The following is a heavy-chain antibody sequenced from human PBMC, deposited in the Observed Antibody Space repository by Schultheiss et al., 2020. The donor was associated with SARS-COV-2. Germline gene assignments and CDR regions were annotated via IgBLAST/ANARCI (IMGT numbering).Heavy chain of an antibody. CDR1: GGSISSYY. CDR2: IYYSGST. Sequence: SETLSLTCTVSGGSISSYYWSWIRQPPGKGLEWIGYIYYSGSTNYNPSLKSRVTISVDTSKNQFSLKLSSVTAADTAVYYCARRSLEEGGNWGYFDCWGQGTLVTVSS. J-gene: IGHJ4*02. V-gene: IGHV4-59*08. CDR3: ARRSLEEGGNWGYFDC. D-gene: IGHD4-23*01.